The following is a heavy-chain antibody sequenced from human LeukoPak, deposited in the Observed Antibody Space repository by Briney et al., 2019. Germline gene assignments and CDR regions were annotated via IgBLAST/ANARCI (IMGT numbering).Heavy chain of an antibody. V-gene: IGHV1-69*01. Sequence: SVKVSCKASGGTFNTYAISWVRQAPGQGLEWMGGIIPIFGRTNNAQKFQDRVTITADEPTSPVYMEVSSLRSEDTAVYYCAREGLPWDYVWGSFRPFDYWGQGTLVTVSS. D-gene: IGHD3-16*02. J-gene: IGHJ4*02. CDR1: GGTFNTYA. CDR3: AREGLPWDYVWGSFRPFDY. CDR2: IIPIFGRT.